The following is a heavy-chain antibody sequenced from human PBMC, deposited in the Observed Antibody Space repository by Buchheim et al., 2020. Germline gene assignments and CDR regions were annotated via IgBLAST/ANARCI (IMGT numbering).Heavy chain of an antibody. CDR2: ISGSGGST. V-gene: IGHV3-23*01. CDR3: AKDRLRAVLLGSRRPQNWFDP. CDR1: GFTFSSYA. J-gene: IGHJ5*02. D-gene: IGHD3-10*01. Sequence: EVQLLESGGGLVQPGGSLRLSCAASGFTFSSYAMSWVRQAPGKGLEWVSAISGSGGSTYYADSVKGRFTISRDTSKNTLYLQMNSLRAEDTAVYYCAKDRLRAVLLGSRRPQNWFDPWGQGTL.